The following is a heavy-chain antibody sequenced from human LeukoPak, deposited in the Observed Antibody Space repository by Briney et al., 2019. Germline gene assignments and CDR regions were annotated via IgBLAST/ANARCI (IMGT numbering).Heavy chain of an antibody. CDR1: GYSISSGYY. CDR2: IYHSGST. Sequence: SETLSLTCTVSGYSISSGYYWGWIRQPPGKGLEWIGSIYHSGSTYYNPSLKSRVTISVDTSKNQFSLKLSSVTAADTAVYYCAKAVSYYYYGMDVWGQGTTVTVSS. CDR3: AKAVSYYYYGMDV. D-gene: IGHD2-8*01. V-gene: IGHV4-38-2*02. J-gene: IGHJ6*02.